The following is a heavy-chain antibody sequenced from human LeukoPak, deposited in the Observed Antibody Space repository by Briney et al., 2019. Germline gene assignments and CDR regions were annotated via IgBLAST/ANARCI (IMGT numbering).Heavy chain of an antibody. CDR3: ARDALKLVVSGGMDV. CDR2: ISSNGGST. J-gene: IGHJ6*02. D-gene: IGHD3-22*01. Sequence: GGSLRPSCAASGFTFSSYAMHWVRQAPGKGLEYVSAISSNGGSTYYANSVKGRFTISRDNSKNTLYLQMGSLRAEDMAVYYCARDALKLVVSGGMDVWGQGTTVTVSS. V-gene: IGHV3-64*01. CDR1: GFTFSSYA.